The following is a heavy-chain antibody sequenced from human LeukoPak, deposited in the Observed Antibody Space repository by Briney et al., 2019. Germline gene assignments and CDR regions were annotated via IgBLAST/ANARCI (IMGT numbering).Heavy chain of an antibody. V-gene: IGHV4-39*01. CDR2: IYYSGST. Sequence: SETLSLTCTVSGGSISSSSYYWGWIRQPPGKGLEWIGSIYYSGSTYYNPSLKSRVTISVDTSKNQFSLKLSSVTAADTAVYYCVGGPDAFDIWGQGTMVTVSS. J-gene: IGHJ3*02. CDR3: VGGPDAFDI. CDR1: GGSISSSSYY. D-gene: IGHD3-16*01.